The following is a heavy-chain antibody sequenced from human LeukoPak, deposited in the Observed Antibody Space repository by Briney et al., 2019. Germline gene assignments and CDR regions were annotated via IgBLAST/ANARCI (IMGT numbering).Heavy chain of an antibody. CDR2: ISAGGDGT. D-gene: IGHD1-1*01. J-gene: IGHJ3*02. Sequence: GGSLRLSCAASGFSFSRYPMGWVRQAPGKGLEWVSGISAGGDGTYHADPVKGRFTISRDNSKNTLYLQMNSLRAEDTAEYYCAKSLLTTATGTGRAFDIWGQGTMVTVSS. CDR1: GFSFSRYP. CDR3: AKSLLTTATGTGRAFDI. V-gene: IGHV3-23*01.